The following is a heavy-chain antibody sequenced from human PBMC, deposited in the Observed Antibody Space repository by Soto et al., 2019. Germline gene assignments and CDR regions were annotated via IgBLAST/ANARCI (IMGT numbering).Heavy chain of an antibody. V-gene: IGHV4-31*03. CDR1: GGSISSGGYY. Sequence: SETLSLTCTVSGGSISSGGYYWSWIRQHPGKGLEWIGYIYYSGSTYYNPSLKSRVTISVDTSKNQFSLKLSSVTAADTAVYYCARDSYGNFDYWGQGTLVTVSS. D-gene: IGHD5-18*01. CDR2: IYYSGST. CDR3: ARDSYGNFDY. J-gene: IGHJ4*02.